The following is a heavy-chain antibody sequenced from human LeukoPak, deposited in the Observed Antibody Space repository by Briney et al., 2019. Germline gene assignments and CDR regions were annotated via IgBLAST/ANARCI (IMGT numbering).Heavy chain of an antibody. J-gene: IGHJ6*02. CDR1: GGSISSYY. CDR2: IYYSGST. Sequence: SETLSLTCTVSGGSISSYYWSWIRQPPGKGLEWIGYIYYSGSTNSNPSLKSRVTISVDTSKNQFSLKLSSVTAADTAVYYCARLKAVAASLAYYYGMDVWGQGTTVTVSS. V-gene: IGHV4-59*08. D-gene: IGHD6-19*01. CDR3: ARLKAVAASLAYYYGMDV.